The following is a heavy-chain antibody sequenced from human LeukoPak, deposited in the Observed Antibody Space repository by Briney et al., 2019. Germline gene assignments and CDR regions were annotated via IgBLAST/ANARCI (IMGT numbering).Heavy chain of an antibody. CDR3: ARARVNWRGAFAI. CDR2: INPNSGGT. V-gene: IGHV1-2*06. J-gene: IGHJ3*02. Sequence: ASVKVSCKASGYTFTGYYMHWVRQAPGQGLEWMGRINPNSGGTNYAQKFQGRVTMTRDTSISTAYMELSRLRSDDTAVYYCARARVNWRGAFAIWGQGTMVTVPS. D-gene: IGHD1-1*01. CDR1: GYTFTGYY.